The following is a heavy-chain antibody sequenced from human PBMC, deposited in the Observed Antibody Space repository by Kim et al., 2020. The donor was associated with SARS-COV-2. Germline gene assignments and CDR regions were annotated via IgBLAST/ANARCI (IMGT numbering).Heavy chain of an antibody. D-gene: IGHD3-3*01. V-gene: IGHV3-21*01. CDR3: AGGWSGYSLYYYYYMDV. J-gene: IGHJ6*03. CDR1: GFTFSSYS. CDR2: ISSSSSYI. Sequence: GGSLRLSCAASGFTFSSYSMNWVRQAPGKGLEWVSSISSSSSYIYYADSVKGRFTISRDNAKNSLYLQMNSLRAEDTAVYYCAGGWSGYSLYYYYYMDVWGKGTTVTVSS.